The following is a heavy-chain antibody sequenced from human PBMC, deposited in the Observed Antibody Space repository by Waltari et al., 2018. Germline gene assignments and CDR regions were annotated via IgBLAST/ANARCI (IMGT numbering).Heavy chain of an antibody. CDR1: GYTFTDYY. V-gene: IGHV1-69-2*01. CDR2: VGPEDGET. CDR3: ATAYCGGDCYKSVLPVWFDP. D-gene: IGHD2-21*01. J-gene: IGHJ5*02. Sequence: EVQLVQSGAEVKKPGATVKISCKVSGYTFTDYYMHWVQQAPGKGLGWKGLVGPEDGETIYAEKFQGRVTITADTSTDTAYMELSSLRSEDTAVYYCATAYCGGDCYKSVLPVWFDPWGQGTLVTVSS.